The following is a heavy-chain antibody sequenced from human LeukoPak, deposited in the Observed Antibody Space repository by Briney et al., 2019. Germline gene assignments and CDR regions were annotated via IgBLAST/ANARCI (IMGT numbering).Heavy chain of an antibody. D-gene: IGHD5-12*01. Sequence: GGSLRLSCAASGFTFSSYWMSWVRQAPGKGLEWVAVISYDGSNKYYADSVKGRLTISRDNSKNTLYLQMNSLRAEDTAVYYCAKDRGYDLGPDYWGQGTLVAVSS. CDR3: AKDRGYDLGPDY. CDR1: GFTFSSYW. V-gene: IGHV3-30*18. J-gene: IGHJ4*02. CDR2: ISYDGSNK.